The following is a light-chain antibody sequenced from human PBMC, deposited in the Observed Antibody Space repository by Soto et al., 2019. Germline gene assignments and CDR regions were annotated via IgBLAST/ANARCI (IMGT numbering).Light chain of an antibody. V-gene: IGKV3-11*01. J-gene: IGKJ5*01. CDR1: QSVSSY. Sequence: EIVLTQSTATLSLSPGERAALSCRASQSVSSYLAWYQPTPGQAPRLLIYDASNRATGIPARFSGSGSGTDFTLTISSLEPEDFAVYYCQQRSNWPITFGQVTRLEVK. CDR3: QQRSNWPIT. CDR2: DAS.